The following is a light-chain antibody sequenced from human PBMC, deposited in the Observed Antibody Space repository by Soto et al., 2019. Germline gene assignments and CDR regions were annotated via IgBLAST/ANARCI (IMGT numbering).Light chain of an antibody. V-gene: IGLV2-14*01. J-gene: IGLJ1*01. CDR1: SSDIGGYNF. CDR2: EVT. Sequence: SALAKPASVSGSLGQSITISCTGTSSDIGGYNFVSWYRHHPGKAPKLMIYEVTNRPSGVSNRFSGSRSGNTASLTISGLQAEDEGDYYCSSFTSSSTDVFGTGTKVTVL. CDR3: SSFTSSSTDV.